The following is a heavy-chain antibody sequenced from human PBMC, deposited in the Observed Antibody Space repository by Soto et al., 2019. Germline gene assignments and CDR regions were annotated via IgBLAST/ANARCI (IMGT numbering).Heavy chain of an antibody. CDR3: ARVVASRWELLRGAPDY. CDR2: IIPIFGTA. V-gene: IGHV1-69*01. Sequence: YAISWVRQAPGQGLEWMGGIIPIFGTANYAQKFQGRVTITADESTSTAYMELSSLRSEDTAVYYCARVVASRWELLRGAPDYWGQGTLVTVSS. D-gene: IGHD1-26*01. J-gene: IGHJ4*02. CDR1: YA.